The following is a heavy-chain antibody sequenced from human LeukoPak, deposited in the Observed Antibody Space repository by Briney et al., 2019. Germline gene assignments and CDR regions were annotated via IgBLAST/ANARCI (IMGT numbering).Heavy chain of an antibody. CDR3: ARDSSGWAQRNWFDP. Sequence: GGSLRLSCAASGFTFSSYSMNWVRQAPGKGLEWVSSISSSSSYIYYADSVKGRFTISRDNAKNSLYLQMNSLRAEDTAVYYCARDSSGWAQRNWFDPWGQGTLVTVSS. CDR2: ISSSSSYI. J-gene: IGHJ5*02. CDR1: GFTFSSYS. V-gene: IGHV3-21*01. D-gene: IGHD6-19*01.